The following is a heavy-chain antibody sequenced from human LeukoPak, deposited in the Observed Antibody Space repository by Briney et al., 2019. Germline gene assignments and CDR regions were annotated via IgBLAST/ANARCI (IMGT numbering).Heavy chain of an antibody. CDR1: GGSIRSSYYY. J-gene: IGHJ5*02. Sequence: PSETLSLTCTVSGGSIRSSYYYWGWIRQPPGKGLEWIGYIYNSGGTNYNPSLKSRVTISVDTSKNQFSLKLSSVTAADTAVYYCARPYSNYGWFDPWGQGTLVTVSS. D-gene: IGHD4-11*01. V-gene: IGHV4-61*05. CDR3: ARPYSNYGWFDP. CDR2: IYNSGGT.